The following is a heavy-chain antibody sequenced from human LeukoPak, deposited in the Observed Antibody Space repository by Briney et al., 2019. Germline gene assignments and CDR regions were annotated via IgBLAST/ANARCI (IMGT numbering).Heavy chain of an antibody. CDR2: IYYSGST. CDR1: GGSISSSSYY. V-gene: IGHV4-39*01. D-gene: IGHD1-26*01. CDR3: ARHPPSGSPSNWFDP. J-gene: IGHJ5*02. Sequence: SETLSLTCTVSGGSISSSSYYWGWIRQPPWKGLEWIGSIYYSGSTYYNPSLKSRVTISVDTSKNQFSLKLSSVTAADTAVYYCARHPPSGSPSNWFDPWGQGTLVTVSS.